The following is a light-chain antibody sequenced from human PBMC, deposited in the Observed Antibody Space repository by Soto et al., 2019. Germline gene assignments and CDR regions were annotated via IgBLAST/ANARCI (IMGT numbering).Light chain of an antibody. J-gene: IGKJ3*01. V-gene: IGKV1-27*01. Sequence: DIQMTQSPSSLSESVGDTVTITCRASQGISNSLAWYQQKPGKVPGLLIYAASTLQSGVPPHFSGSGSGTDFTLTISSLQPEDVATYYCQEYHSPPFTFGPGTKVEIK. CDR2: AAS. CDR1: QGISNS. CDR3: QEYHSPPFT.